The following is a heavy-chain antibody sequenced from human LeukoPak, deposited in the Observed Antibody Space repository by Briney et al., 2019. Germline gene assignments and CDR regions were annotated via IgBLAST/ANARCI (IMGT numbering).Heavy chain of an antibody. J-gene: IGHJ5*02. D-gene: IGHD3-3*01. Sequence: SETLSLTCTVSGGSISSSSYYWGWIRQPPGKGLEWIGYIYYSGSTNYNPSLKSRVIISVDTSKNQFSLKLSSVIAADTAVYYCARYNYDFWSGYSKWFDPWGQGTLVTVSS. CDR3: ARYNYDFWSGYSKWFDP. V-gene: IGHV4-61*05. CDR2: IYYSGST. CDR1: GGSISSSSYY.